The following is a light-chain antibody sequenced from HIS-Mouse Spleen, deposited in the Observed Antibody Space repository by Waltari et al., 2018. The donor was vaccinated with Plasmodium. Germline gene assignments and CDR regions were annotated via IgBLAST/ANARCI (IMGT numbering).Light chain of an antibody. V-gene: IGKV1-39*01. J-gene: IGKJ4*01. CDR3: QQSYSTPPT. Sequence: DIQMTQSPSSLSASVGDRVTITCRASQSISSYLNWYQQKPGKAPKLLIYAASSLQSGVPSRFSGRGSRKDFTPTISSLQPEDFATYYCQQSYSTPPTFGGGTKVEIK. CDR2: AAS. CDR1: QSISSY.